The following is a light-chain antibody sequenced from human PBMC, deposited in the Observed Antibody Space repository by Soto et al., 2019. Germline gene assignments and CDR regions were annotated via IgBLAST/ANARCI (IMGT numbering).Light chain of an antibody. CDR3: QHYGSSRT. CDR2: GAS. Sequence: EIVLTQSPGTLSLSPGERATLSCRASQSVTSSDLAWYQQKPGQAPRLLIYGASSRATGIPDRFSGSGSGIDFTLTISRLEPEDFAVYYCQHYGSSRTFGRGTEVEIK. J-gene: IGKJ1*01. V-gene: IGKV3-20*01. CDR1: QSVTSSD.